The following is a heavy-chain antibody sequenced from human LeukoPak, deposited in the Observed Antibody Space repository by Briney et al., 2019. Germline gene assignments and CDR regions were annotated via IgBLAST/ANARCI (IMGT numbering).Heavy chain of an antibody. Sequence: KPSETLSLTCGVSGYSISRGYYWAWIRQPPGKGLEGIGTIYHTGSTYYTPSLGSLVTISVDTSKNEFSLNLNSVTAADTAVYYCARAGWIITSGIDYWGQGALVTVSS. CDR3: ARAGWIITSGIDY. CDR1: GYSISRGYY. CDR2: IYHTGST. D-gene: IGHD3-10*01. V-gene: IGHV4-38-2*01. J-gene: IGHJ4*02.